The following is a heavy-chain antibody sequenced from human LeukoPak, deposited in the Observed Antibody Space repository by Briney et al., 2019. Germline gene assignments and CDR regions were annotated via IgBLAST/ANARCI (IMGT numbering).Heavy chain of an antibody. CDR1: GFLFSHYT. D-gene: IGHD6-13*01. J-gene: IGHJ4*02. Sequence: GGSLRLSCAGSGFLFSHYTMTWVRQGPGKGLEWVSSINGSGDATLYADSVRGRFTISRDNSKNTMSLQMNSLRAEDTAIYYCAKDSGSAGAVLWLFDYWGPGTLVTVSS. CDR2: INGSGDAT. V-gene: IGHV3-23*01. CDR3: AKDSGSAGAVLWLFDY.